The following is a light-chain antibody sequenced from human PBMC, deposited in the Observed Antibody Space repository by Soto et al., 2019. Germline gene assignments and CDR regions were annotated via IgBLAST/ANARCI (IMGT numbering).Light chain of an antibody. CDR3: QHYNSYSEA. Sequence: IQLTQSPSTLSASVGDRVTLTFRASQSLNSRLAWYQQRPGKAPKLLIYDASTLESGVPSRFSGSGSGTEFTLTISSLQPDDFATYYCQHYNSYSEAFGQGTKV. CDR2: DAS. V-gene: IGKV1-5*01. CDR1: QSLNSR. J-gene: IGKJ1*01.